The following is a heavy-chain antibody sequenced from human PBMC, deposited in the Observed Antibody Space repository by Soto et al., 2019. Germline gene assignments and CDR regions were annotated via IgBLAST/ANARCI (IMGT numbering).Heavy chain of an antibody. D-gene: IGHD4-17*01. CDR1: GGSISSSSYY. CDR2: IYYSGST. CDR3: ARLYGDFDYYYYYGMDV. V-gene: IGHV4-39*01. J-gene: IGHJ6*02. Sequence: SETLSLTCTVSGGSISSSSYYWGWIRQPPGKGLEWIGSIYYSGSTYYNPSLKSRVTISVDTSKNQFSLKLSSVTAADTAVYYCARLYGDFDYYYYYGMDVWGQGTTVTVSS.